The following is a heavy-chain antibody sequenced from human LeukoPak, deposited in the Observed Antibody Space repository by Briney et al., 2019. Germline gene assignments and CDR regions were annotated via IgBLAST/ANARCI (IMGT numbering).Heavy chain of an antibody. J-gene: IGHJ4*02. CDR1: GLIFSSNY. CDR2: ICSSSSYI. V-gene: IGHV3-21*01. Sequence: PGVSLRRSCAASGLIFSSNYMHWVRQAPGKELGCVSYICSSSSYICYADSVKGRFTISRDNAKNSLYLQMNSLRDENTAVYYCARGALSDFEYWGQGTLVTVSS. CDR3: ARGALSDFEY.